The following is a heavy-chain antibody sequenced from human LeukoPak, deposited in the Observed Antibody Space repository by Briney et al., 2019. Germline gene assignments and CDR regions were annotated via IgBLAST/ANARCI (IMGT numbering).Heavy chain of an antibody. CDR2: ISYDGSNK. Sequence: GGSLRLSCAASGFTFSSYGMHWVRQAPGKGLEWVAVISYDGSNKYYADSVKGRFTISRDNSKNTLYLQMNSLRAEDTAVCYCANGPWRYWGQGTLVTVSS. V-gene: IGHV3-30*18. CDR1: GFTFSSYG. J-gene: IGHJ4*02. CDR3: ANGPWRY.